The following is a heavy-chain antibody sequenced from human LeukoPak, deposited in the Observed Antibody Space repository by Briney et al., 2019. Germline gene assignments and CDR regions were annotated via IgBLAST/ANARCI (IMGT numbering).Heavy chain of an antibody. CDR2: TYWNDDK. CDR1: GFSLSTSGVG. Sequence: ESGPTLLKPTQTLTLICTFSGFSLSTSGVGMGWIRQPPGKALEWLALTYWNDDKRYSPSLKSRLTITKDTSKNQVVLTMTNMDPVDTATYYCAHRRVYDSSSYPTFDPWGQGTLVTVSS. J-gene: IGHJ5*02. D-gene: IGHD3-22*01. CDR3: AHRRVYDSSSYPTFDP. V-gene: IGHV2-5*01.